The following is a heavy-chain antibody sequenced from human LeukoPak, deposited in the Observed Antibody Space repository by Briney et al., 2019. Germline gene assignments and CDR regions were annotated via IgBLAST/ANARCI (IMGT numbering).Heavy chain of an antibody. D-gene: IGHD6-19*01. CDR1: GFNFGDYY. V-gene: IGHV3-11*01. CDR2: IGKTGTSK. Sequence: GGPLTLSCAASGFNFGDYYMLGLRQAPGRGPEGLSYIGKTGTSKYHEDSVQGRFPISRDNAQNSLYLHMDSLRVEDPAVYYCARDRSVWFAEFLYWGQGTLVTVSS. J-gene: IGHJ4*02. CDR3: ARDRSVWFAEFLY.